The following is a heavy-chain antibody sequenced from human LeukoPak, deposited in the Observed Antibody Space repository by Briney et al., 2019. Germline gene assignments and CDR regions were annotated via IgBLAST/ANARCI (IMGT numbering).Heavy chain of an antibody. CDR2: IYPTGNT. CDR3: ARLKFYDSTGYSPGYYMDV. Sequence: SETLSLTCSVSGGAVISYYWSWIRQPAGKGPEWIGRIYPTGNTDYNPSLKTRVTMSTDLSKKQFSLRLRSVTAADTAVYYCARLKFYDSTGYSPGYYMDVWGKGTAVTVSS. CDR1: GGAVISYY. V-gene: IGHV4-4*07. D-gene: IGHD3-22*01. J-gene: IGHJ6*03.